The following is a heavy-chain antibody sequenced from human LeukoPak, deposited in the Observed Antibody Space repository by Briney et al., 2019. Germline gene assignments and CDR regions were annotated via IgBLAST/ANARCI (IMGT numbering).Heavy chain of an antibody. Sequence: SETLSLTCTVSGGSISSSSYYWGWIRQPPGKGLEWIGYIYHSGSTYYNLSLKSRVTISVDRSKNQFSLKLSSVTAADTAVYYCARGRPSYSGSYYYDYWGQGTLVTVSS. CDR3: ARGRPSYSGSYYYDY. D-gene: IGHD1-26*01. J-gene: IGHJ4*02. CDR2: IYHSGST. V-gene: IGHV4-39*07. CDR1: GGSISSSSYY.